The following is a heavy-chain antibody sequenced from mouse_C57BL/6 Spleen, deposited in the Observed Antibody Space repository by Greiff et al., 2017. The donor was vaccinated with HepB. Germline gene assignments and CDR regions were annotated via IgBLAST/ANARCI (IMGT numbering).Heavy chain of an antibody. CDR2: IRSKSNNYAT. CDR1: GFSFNTYA. CDR3: VRHSTGDY. J-gene: IGHJ2*01. Sequence: EVKPMESGGGLVQPKGSLKLSCAASGFSFNTYAMNWVRQAPGKGLEWVARIRSKSNNYATYYADSVKDRFTISRDDSESMLYLQMNNLKTEDTAMYYCVRHSTGDYWGQGTTLTVSS. V-gene: IGHV10-1*01. D-gene: IGHD4-1*02.